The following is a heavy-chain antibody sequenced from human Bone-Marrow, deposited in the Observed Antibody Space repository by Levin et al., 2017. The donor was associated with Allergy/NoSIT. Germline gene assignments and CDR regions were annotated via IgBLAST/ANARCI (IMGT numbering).Heavy chain of an antibody. J-gene: IGHJ4*02. CDR2: IYYSGNT. D-gene: IGHD1-1*01. Sequence: LSLPFLFSFSSLLPSFFRWIRPSPGKGLEWIGSIYYSGNTNYNPSLQSRASMSLFASKTQFSLWLTSVTDADTAVYYCARAFTGTLFDYWGQGAQVTVSS. CDR3: ARAFTGTLFDY. V-gene: IGHV4-59*01. CDR1: FSSLLPSF.